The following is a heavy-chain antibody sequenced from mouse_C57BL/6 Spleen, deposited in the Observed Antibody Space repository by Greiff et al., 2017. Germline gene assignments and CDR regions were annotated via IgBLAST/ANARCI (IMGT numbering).Heavy chain of an antibody. CDR1: GFNIKNTY. Sequence: EVQLQQSVAELVRPGASVKLSCTASGFNIKNTYMHWVKQRPEQGLEWIGRIDPANGNTKYAPKFQGKAPITSDTSSNTAYLQLSSLTSEDTAIYYCARRGYYCSSVKYGYFDGWGTGTTVTVSS. D-gene: IGHD1-1*01. J-gene: IGHJ1*03. V-gene: IGHV14-3*01. CDR2: IDPANGNT. CDR3: ARRGYYCSSVKYGYFDG.